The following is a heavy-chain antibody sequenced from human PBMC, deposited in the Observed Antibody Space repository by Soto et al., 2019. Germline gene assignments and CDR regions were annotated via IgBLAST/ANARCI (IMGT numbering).Heavy chain of an antibody. CDR1: GFTFSSYA. CDR3: AKDLWVVGNFDY. CDR2: ISGSGGST. Sequence: PVGSLRLSCAASGFTFSSYAMSWVRQAPGKGLEWVSAISGSGGSTYYADSVKGRFTISRDNSKNTLYLQMNSLRAEDTAVYYCAKDLWVVGNFDYWGPGTMVTVYS. J-gene: IGHJ4*02. V-gene: IGHV3-23*01. D-gene: IGHD2-2*01.